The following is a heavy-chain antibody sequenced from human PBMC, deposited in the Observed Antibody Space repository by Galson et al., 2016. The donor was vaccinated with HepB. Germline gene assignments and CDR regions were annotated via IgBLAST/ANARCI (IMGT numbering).Heavy chain of an antibody. CDR1: GYSFTNYW. CDR2: IDPSDSFT. D-gene: IGHD4-17*01. J-gene: IGHJ6*02. CDR3: SGHTVYGDYVYGLDV. V-gene: IGHV5-10-1*01. Sequence: QSGAEVKKPGESLRISCKGSGYSFTNYWISWVRQMPGKGLEWMGRIDPSDSFTNYSPSFQGHVTISADKSISTAYLQWSSLMASDTAMYYCSGHTVYGDYVYGLDVWGQGTTVTVSS.